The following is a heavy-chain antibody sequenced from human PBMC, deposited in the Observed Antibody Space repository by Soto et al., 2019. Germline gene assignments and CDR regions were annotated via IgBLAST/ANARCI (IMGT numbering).Heavy chain of an antibody. D-gene: IGHD4-17*01. J-gene: IGHJ5*02. CDR2: MNPNSGNT. CDR1: GYNFTSYD. CDR3: ARGVKYGAYSRWFDP. V-gene: IGHV1-8*01. Sequence: QVQLVQSGAEVKKPGASVKVSCKASGYNFTSYDINWVRQATGPGLEYLGWMNPNSGNTGYVQKFQGRVTMTRDTSISTAYMELSSLRSEDTAVYFCARGVKYGAYSRWFDPWGQGTLVTVSS.